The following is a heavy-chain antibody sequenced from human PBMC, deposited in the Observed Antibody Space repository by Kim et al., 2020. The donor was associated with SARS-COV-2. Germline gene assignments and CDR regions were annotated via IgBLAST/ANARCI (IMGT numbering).Heavy chain of an antibody. CDR1: GFTFSSYA. J-gene: IGHJ4*02. Sequence: GGSLRLSCAASGFTFSSYAMHWVRQAPGKGLEWVAVISYDGSNKYYADSVKGRFTISRDNSKNTLYLQMNSLRAEDTAVYYCARGVGWEHSDYWGQGTLV. D-gene: IGHD1-26*01. CDR3: ARGVGWEHSDY. V-gene: IGHV3-30*04. CDR2: ISYDGSNK.